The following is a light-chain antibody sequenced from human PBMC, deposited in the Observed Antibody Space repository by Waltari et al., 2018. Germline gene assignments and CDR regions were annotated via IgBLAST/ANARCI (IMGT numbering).Light chain of an antibody. CDR1: ESIGRY. J-gene: IGKJ2*01. Sequence: DIQMTQSPSSLSASVGDRITITCRASESIGRYLNWCQQGPGKAPKLLIYAPSNLKSGAPPRFSGSGPGTAFTLTISSLQPEDSATYYCHQSYTSPYTFGQGT. CDR3: HQSYTSPYT. CDR2: APS. V-gene: IGKV1-39*01.